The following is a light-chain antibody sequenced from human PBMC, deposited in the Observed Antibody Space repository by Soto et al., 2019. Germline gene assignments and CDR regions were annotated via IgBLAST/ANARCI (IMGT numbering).Light chain of an antibody. J-gene: IGLJ1*01. CDR3: CSYAGSSTWV. CDR1: SSDVGSYNL. V-gene: IGLV2-23*01. CDR2: EGS. Sequence: QSALTQPASVSGSPGQSITISCTGTSSDVGSYNLVSWYQQHPGKAPKLMIYEGSKRPSGVSNRFSVSKSGNTASLTISGLQAEDEADYYCCSYAGSSTWVFGTGTKLTVL.